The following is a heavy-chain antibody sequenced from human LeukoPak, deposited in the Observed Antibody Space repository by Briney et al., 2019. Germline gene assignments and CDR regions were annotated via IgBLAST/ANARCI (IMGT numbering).Heavy chain of an antibody. J-gene: IGHJ4*02. V-gene: IGHV4-4*09. Sequence: PSETLSLTCTVSGGSVGDYYWTWIRQPPGGGLQWIGFIFSTGGTNYNPSLKSRVAISTDTSKNQVSLRVTSVTAADTAVYYCATGGAFTTGRYNIWGQGTLVSVSS. CDR2: IFSTGGT. D-gene: IGHD1-1*01. CDR1: GGSVGDYY. CDR3: ATGGAFTTGRYNI.